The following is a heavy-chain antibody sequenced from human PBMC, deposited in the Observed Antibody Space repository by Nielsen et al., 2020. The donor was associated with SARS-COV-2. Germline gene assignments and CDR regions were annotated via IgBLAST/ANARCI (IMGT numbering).Heavy chain of an antibody. CDR3: AKEVGSFGTRIDY. J-gene: IGHJ4*02. Sequence: GESRKISCAASGFTFSSYAMSWVRQAPGKGLEWVSAISGSGGSTYYADSVKGRFTISRDNSKNTLYLQMNSLRAEDTAVYYCAKEVGSFGTRIDYWGQGTLVTVSS. D-gene: IGHD1-26*01. CDR1: GFTFSSYA. CDR2: ISGSGGST. V-gene: IGHV3-23*01.